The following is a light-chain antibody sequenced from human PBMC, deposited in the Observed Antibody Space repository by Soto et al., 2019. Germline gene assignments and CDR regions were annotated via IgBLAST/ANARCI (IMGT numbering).Light chain of an antibody. J-gene: IGLJ3*02. V-gene: IGLV2-14*01. CDR1: SSDVGGYNY. Sequence: QSALTQPASVSGSPGQSITISCTGTSSDVGGYNYVSWYQQHPGKSPKLMIYEVSNRPSGVSNRFSGSKSGNTASLTISGLQGEDDADYYCGSYTSSSTLVFGGGTKVTVL. CDR3: GSYTSSSTLV. CDR2: EVS.